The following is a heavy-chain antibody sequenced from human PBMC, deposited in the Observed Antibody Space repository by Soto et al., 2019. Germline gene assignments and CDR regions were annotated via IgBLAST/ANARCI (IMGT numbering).Heavy chain of an antibody. J-gene: IGHJ6*02. V-gene: IGHV1-69*02. CDR2: IIPILGIA. Sequence: SVKVSCKASGGTFSSYTISWVRQAPGQGLEWMGRIIPILGIANYAQKFQGRVTITADKSTSTAYMELSSLRSEDTAVYYCASGSGPTYYYYGMDAWGQGTTVTVSS. CDR1: GGTFSSYT. CDR3: ASGSGPTYYYYGMDA. D-gene: IGHD3-10*01.